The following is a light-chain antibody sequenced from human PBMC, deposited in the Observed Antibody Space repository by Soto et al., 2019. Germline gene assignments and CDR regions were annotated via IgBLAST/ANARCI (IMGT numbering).Light chain of an antibody. V-gene: IGKV3-20*01. CDR2: GAS. J-gene: IGKJ1*01. CDR1: QSVSNNY. CDR3: QQYGSSGT. Sequence: EIFLTQSPFTLSLSPVETATLSCTASQSVSNNYLAWYQQKPGQAPRLLIYGASNRATGIPDRFSGSGSGTDFTLTISRLEPEDFAVYYCQQYGSSGTFGQGTKVDI.